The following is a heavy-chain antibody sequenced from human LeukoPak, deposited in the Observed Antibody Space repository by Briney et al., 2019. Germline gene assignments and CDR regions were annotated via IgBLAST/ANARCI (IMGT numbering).Heavy chain of an antibody. CDR2: IYYSGST. J-gene: IGHJ5*02. Sequence: SQTLSLTCTVSGRSISSGGYSWSWIRQHPGKGLEWIGYIYYSGSTYYNPSLKSRVTISVDTSKNQFSLKLSSVTAADTAVYYCARGEIAAAGTWGQGTLVTVSS. CDR3: ARGEIAAAGT. CDR1: GRSISSGGYS. D-gene: IGHD6-13*01. V-gene: IGHV4-31*03.